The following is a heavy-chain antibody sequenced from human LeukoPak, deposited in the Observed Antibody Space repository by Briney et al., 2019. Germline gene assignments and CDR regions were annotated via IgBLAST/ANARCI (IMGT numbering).Heavy chain of an antibody. CDR2: IYTSGTS. CDR1: SGSLNSGSYY. J-gene: IGHJ4*02. D-gene: IGHD1-26*01. Sequence: PSETLSLTCTVSSGSLNSGSYYWSWIRQPAGKGLEWVGRIYTSGTSNYNPSLKSRVTISIDMSRNQFSLKLNSVTAADTAVYYCARFSTSGANDYWGQGTLVTVSS. CDR3: ARFSTSGANDY. V-gene: IGHV4-61*02.